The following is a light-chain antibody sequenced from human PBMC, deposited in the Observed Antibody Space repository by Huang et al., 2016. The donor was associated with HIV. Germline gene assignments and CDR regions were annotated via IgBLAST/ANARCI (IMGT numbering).Light chain of an antibody. CDR1: QSVATN. CDR3: QQYHNWPYT. Sequence: EIIMTQSPATLSLSPGEGASLSCRANQSVATNLAWYLHRPGQSPRILSFGASTRASGLPGRISGSGSGTQFTLTVSGLQSEDFAVYYCQQYHNWPYTFGQGTKLEI. CDR2: GAS. J-gene: IGKJ2*01. V-gene: IGKV3-15*01.